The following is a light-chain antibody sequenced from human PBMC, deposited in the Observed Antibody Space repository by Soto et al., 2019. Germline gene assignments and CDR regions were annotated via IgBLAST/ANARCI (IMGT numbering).Light chain of an antibody. CDR2: DIT. V-gene: IGKV3-15*01. CDR3: QQYHECPLT. CDR1: QSLATN. J-gene: IGKJ4*01. Sequence: EIVMTQSPVTLSVSPGERVTLSCRASQSLATNLAWYQQKPGQTPRLVIYDITARASGIPGRFSGSGFGTDFTPAISSLQPEDSTEYYCQQYHECPLTFGEGTKGEI.